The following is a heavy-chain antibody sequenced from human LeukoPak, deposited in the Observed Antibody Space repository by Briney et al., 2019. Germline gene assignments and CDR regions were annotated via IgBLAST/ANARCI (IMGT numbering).Heavy chain of an antibody. Sequence: GESLQISCKGSGYIITSYWIGWVRQMPGKGLEWMGIIYPGDSDTRYSPSFQGQVTISADKSISTSFLQWSSLQASDTAMYYCARRRGYGDSTGDNWFDPWGKGTLVTVSS. CDR3: ARRRGYGDSTGDNWFDP. J-gene: IGHJ5*02. D-gene: IGHD4-17*01. V-gene: IGHV5-51*01. CDR1: GYIITSYW. CDR2: IYPGDSDT.